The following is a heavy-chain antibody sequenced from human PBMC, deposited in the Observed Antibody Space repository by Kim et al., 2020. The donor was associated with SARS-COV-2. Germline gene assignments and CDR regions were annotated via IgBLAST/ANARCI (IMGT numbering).Heavy chain of an antibody. J-gene: IGHJ4*02. CDR3: AKDFSTSGSYYKGGLDY. Sequence: GGSLRLSCAASGFTFSNYDMSWVRQSPGKGLEWVSIIYSGGSSTYYAESVKGRFTISRDNSKNTLYLQMNSLRAEDTAVYYCAKDFSTSGSYYKGGLDYWGQGTLVTVSS. CDR2: IYSGGSST. D-gene: IGHD1-26*01. CDR1: GFTFSNYD. V-gene: IGHV3-23*03.